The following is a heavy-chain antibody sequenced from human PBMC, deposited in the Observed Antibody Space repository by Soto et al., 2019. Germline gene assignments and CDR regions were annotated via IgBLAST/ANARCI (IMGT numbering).Heavy chain of an antibody. V-gene: IGHV4-31*03. D-gene: IGHD6-13*01. CDR1: GGSISSGGYY. CDR3: ARARGSSWYLFDY. CDR2: IYYSGST. Sequence: SETLSLNCTVSGGSISSGGYYWSWIRQHPGKGLEWIGYIYYSGSTYYNPSLKSRVTISVDTSKNQFSLKLSSVTAADTAVYYCARARGSSWYLFDYWGQGTLVTVSS. J-gene: IGHJ4*02.